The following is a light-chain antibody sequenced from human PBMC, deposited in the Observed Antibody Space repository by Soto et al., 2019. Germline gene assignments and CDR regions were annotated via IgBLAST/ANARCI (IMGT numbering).Light chain of an antibody. CDR3: CSYAGSYTFYV. J-gene: IGLJ1*01. CDR2: DVS. Sequence: QSALTQPPSVSGSPGQAVTISCTGTSSDVGGYNYVSCYQHHPGKAAKLMIYDVSERPSVVPDRFSGTKSGNTACLTISGLQAEDEADYYCCSYAGSYTFYVFGTGTKVTVL. V-gene: IGLV2-11*01. CDR1: SSDVGGYNY.